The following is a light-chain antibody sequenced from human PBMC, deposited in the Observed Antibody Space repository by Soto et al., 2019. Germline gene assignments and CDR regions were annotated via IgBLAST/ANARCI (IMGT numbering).Light chain of an antibody. V-gene: IGKV1-39*01. J-gene: IGKJ1*01. CDR2: AAS. CDR1: QSLLHSNGYNY. Sequence: MTQSPLSLPVTPGEPASISFISIQSLLHSNGYNYLDWYQQKPGKAPKLLIYAASSLQSGVPSRFSGSGSGTDFTLTISSLQPEDFATYYCQQSYSTRGFGQGTKVDI. CDR3: QQSYSTRG.